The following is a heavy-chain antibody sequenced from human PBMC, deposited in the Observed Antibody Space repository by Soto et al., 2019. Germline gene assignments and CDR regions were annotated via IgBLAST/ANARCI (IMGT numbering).Heavy chain of an antibody. CDR1: GFTFSYYW. V-gene: IGHV3-74*01. Sequence: EVQLVESGGGLVQPGESPRLSCAASGFTFSYYWMHWVRQAPGKGLVWVSRIHSDGSSTTYADSVKGRFTISRDNARNTVYLQMNSLRVEDTAVYYCARGDRGAFDLWGQGTVVTVSS. D-gene: IGHD1-26*01. CDR3: ARGDRGAFDL. CDR2: IHSDGSST. J-gene: IGHJ3*01.